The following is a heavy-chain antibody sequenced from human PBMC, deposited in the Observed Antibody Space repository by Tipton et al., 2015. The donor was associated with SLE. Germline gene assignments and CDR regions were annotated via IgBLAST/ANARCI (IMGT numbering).Heavy chain of an antibody. CDR3: VRGPWAYYYYMDV. D-gene: IGHD7-27*01. CDR2: INTGGGT. CDR1: GGSITSSSYF. J-gene: IGHJ6*03. Sequence: LRLSCTVSGGSITSSSYFWGWIRQSPGKGLEWIGNINTGGGTYRNPSLMSRVTISVDTSKTQFSLIVTSVTAADTAVYYCVRGPWAYYYYMDVWGKGTKVIVSS. V-gene: IGHV4-39*07.